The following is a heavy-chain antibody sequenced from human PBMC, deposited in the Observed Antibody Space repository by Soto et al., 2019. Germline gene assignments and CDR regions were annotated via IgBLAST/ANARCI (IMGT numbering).Heavy chain of an antibody. CDR2: IYRTGST. Sequence: PSETLSLTCAVSGGSFTSNNWWTWVRQPPGQGLEWIGEIYRTGSTNYNPSLKSRVTISLDKSENQFSLRVTSLTAADTAVYYCASRDPGTSVDYWGQGTLVTVSS. CDR1: GGSFTSNNW. D-gene: IGHD1-7*01. V-gene: IGHV4-4*02. CDR3: ASRDPGTSVDY. J-gene: IGHJ4*02.